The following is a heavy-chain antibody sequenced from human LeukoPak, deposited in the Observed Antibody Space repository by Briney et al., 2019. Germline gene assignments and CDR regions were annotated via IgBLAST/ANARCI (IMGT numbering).Heavy chain of an antibody. V-gene: IGHV3-48*01. CDR3: ARGPLYDITGSYGL. D-gene: IGHD3-22*01. CDR2: IGSTSITI. Sequence: SGGSLRLSCAASGFTFSAHTMNWVRLAPGKGLEWVSYIGSTSITIYYAQSVEGRFTISRDNGKNSLYLQMSSLTVEDTAVYYCARGPLYDITGSYGLWGQGTLVTVSS. J-gene: IGHJ4*02. CDR1: GFTFSAHT.